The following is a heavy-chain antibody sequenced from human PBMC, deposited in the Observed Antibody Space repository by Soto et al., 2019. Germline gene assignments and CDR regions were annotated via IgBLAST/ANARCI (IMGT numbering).Heavy chain of an antibody. CDR1: GGSISSYY. CDR3: ARSALPYATHDY. D-gene: IGHD1-26*01. J-gene: IGHJ4*02. V-gene: IGHV4-59*01. Sequence: QVQLQESGPGLVKPSETLSLTCTVSGGSISSYYWSWIRQPPGKGLEWIGYIYYSGSTNYNPSLKSRVTISVDTSKNQFSLKLSSVTAADMAVYYCARSALPYATHDYWGQGTLVTVSS. CDR2: IYYSGST.